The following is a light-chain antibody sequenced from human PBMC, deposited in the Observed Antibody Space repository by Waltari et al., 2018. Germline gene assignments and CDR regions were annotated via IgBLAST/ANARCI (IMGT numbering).Light chain of an antibody. Sequence: EIVMTQSPATLSVSPGDRATLSCRASQSVNSNLAWYQQKPGQAPSLLIYGASTRATGIPARFSGSGSGTEFTLTISSLQSEDSAVYYCQQYNNWPLTFGGGTKVDIK. CDR1: QSVNSN. J-gene: IGKJ4*01. CDR2: GAS. CDR3: QQYNNWPLT. V-gene: IGKV3D-15*01.